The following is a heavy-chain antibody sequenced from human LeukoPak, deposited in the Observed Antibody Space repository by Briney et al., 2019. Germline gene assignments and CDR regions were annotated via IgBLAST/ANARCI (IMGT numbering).Heavy chain of an antibody. Sequence: GRSLRLSCAASGFTFSSYGMHWVRQAPGKGLEWVAVISYDGSNKYYADPVKGRFATSRDNSKNTLYLQMNSLRAEDTAVYYCAKDLRPAATYYFDYWGQGTLVTVSS. J-gene: IGHJ4*02. V-gene: IGHV3-30*18. CDR2: ISYDGSNK. CDR3: AKDLRPAATYYFDY. D-gene: IGHD2-2*01. CDR1: GFTFSSYG.